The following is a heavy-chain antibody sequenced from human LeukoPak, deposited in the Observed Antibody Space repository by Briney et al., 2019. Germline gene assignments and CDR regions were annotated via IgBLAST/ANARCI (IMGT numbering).Heavy chain of an antibody. J-gene: IGHJ5*02. D-gene: IGHD6-13*01. CDR3: ASQQQLVLLDWFDP. CDR2: IYYSGST. CDR1: GGSITSSSYY. V-gene: IGHV4-39*07. Sequence: PSETLSLTCSVSGGSITSSSYYWGWIRQPPGKGLEWIGTIYYSGSTSYNPSLKSRVTISVDTSKNQFSLKLSSVTAADTAVYYCASQQQLVLLDWFDPWGQGTLVTVSS.